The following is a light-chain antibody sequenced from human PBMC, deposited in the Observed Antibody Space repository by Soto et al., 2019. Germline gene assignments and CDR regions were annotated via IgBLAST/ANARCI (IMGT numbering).Light chain of an antibody. J-gene: IGKJ4*01. CDR2: GAS. V-gene: IGKV3-20*01. CDR3: QQYGNSPRVT. CDR1: QSINSC. Sequence: EIQMTQSPSTLSASLGERVTITCRASQSINSCLAWYQQKLGKAPRLLIYGASSRASGIPARFSGSGYGTDFTLTISRLQPEDFAMYHCQQYGNSPRVTFGGGTKVDI.